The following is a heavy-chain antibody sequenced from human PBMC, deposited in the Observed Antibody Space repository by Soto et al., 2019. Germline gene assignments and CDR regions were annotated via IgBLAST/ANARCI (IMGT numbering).Heavy chain of an antibody. J-gene: IGHJ6*04. CDR1: ENTVIGYY. D-gene: IGHD3-3*01. V-gene: IGHV1-2*02. Sequence: GAPVKVSCKASENTVIGYYLHWVRQAPGQALEWMGWISPYSGDTDSAQKFQGRVTLTRDTSTRTVYMELSWLTSDDTAVYYCAWAAPTPIFTHWGKGAMVTVSS. CDR2: ISPYSGDT. CDR3: AWAAPTPIFTH.